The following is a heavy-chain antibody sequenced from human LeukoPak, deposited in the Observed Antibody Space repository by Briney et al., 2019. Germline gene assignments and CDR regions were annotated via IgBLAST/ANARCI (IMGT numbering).Heavy chain of an antibody. Sequence: SETLSLTCTVPDGSLNNGHYYWGWLRQAPGKGLEWIGSIYYSGSTHYSPSLKSRVTMSVETSKNQFYLKLRSVTAADTAVYYCARRSGSGTNYKFDYWGQGILVTVSS. V-gene: IGHV4-39*01. CDR3: ARRSGSGTNYKFDY. D-gene: IGHD3-10*01. J-gene: IGHJ4*02. CDR1: DGSLNNGHYY. CDR2: IYYSGST.